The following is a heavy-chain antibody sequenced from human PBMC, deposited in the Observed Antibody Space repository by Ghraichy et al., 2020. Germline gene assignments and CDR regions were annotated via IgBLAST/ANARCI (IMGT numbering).Heavy chain of an antibody. Sequence: GGSPRLSCAASGFTFSTSAMSWVRQAPGKGLEWVSAISGSGDNTYYADSVRGRFTISRDNSKNTLYLVMNSLRVEDTAVYYCAKEVAGGQLLTIDYWGQGTLVTVSS. CDR2: ISGSGDNT. J-gene: IGHJ4*02. CDR1: GFTFSTSA. CDR3: AKEVAGGQLLTIDY. V-gene: IGHV3-23*01. D-gene: IGHD3-10*01.